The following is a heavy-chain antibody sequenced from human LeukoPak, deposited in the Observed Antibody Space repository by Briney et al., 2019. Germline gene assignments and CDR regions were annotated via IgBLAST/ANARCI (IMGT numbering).Heavy chain of an antibody. CDR2: ISAFNGNT. V-gene: IGHV1-18*01. CDR1: GYTFTSYG. D-gene: IGHD3-10*01. CDR3: ARGFPTMGEPKPANCFDP. Sequence: ASVKVSCKASGYTFTSYGISWVRQAPGQGLVWVGWISAFNGNTHYAHKLQGRDTMTTETSSSTTYMELRSRRCDDTAVYYCARGFPTMGEPKPANCFDPWGRGTLVTVSS. J-gene: IGHJ5*02.